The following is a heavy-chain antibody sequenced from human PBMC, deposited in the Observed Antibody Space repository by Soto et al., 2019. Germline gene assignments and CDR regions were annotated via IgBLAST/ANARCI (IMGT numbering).Heavy chain of an antibody. D-gene: IGHD3-3*01. CDR1: GYTFTSYG. CDR2: ISAYNGNT. V-gene: IGHV1-18*04. J-gene: IGHJ4*02. CDR3: ARAKYYDFWSGYRNFDY. Sequence: GASVKVSCKASGYTFTSYGISWVRQAPGQGLEWMGWISAYNGNTNYAQKLQGRVTMTTDTSTSTAYMELRSLRSDDTAVYYCARAKYYDFWSGYRNFDYWGQGTLVTVSS.